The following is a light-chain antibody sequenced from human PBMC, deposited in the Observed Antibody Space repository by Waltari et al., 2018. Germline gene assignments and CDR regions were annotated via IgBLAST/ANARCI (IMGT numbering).Light chain of an antibody. CDR3: QHYAPP. J-gene: IGKJ4*01. V-gene: IGKV1-33*01. Sequence: DIQMTQSTTPLSASVANSVTITCQASQDICNYLNWYQQKPGKAHNLLIYDASNLETGVPSRFSGSGSGTDFTFTISSLQPEDIATYYCQHYAPPFGGGTKVEIK. CDR2: DAS. CDR1: QDICNY.